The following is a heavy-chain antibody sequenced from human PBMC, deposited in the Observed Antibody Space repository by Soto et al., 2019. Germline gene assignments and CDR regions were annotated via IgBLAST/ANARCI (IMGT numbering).Heavy chain of an antibody. V-gene: IGHV3-15*07. CDR2: LRSKNAGGTA. Sequence: GGSLRLSCAASGFTFTVAWMSWARQAPGKRLEWVGLLRSKNAGGTADYAAAGKGRFTISRDDSKNTLFLHMNSLKTEDTAVYYCTTNLAFYHSSGYPIWGQGTMVTVSS. J-gene: IGHJ3*02. CDR1: GFTFTVAW. CDR3: TTNLAFYHSSGYPI. D-gene: IGHD3-22*01.